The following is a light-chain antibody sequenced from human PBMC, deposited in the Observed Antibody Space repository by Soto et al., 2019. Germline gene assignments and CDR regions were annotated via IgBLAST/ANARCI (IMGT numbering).Light chain of an antibody. CDR3: HQYGSSPST. Sequence: IVLTQSPGTLSLSPGERAALSCRASQSVSSNYLAWYQQKPGQAPRLLIYGASNRATGIPDRFSGSGSGTDFTLTISRLEPEDFALYYCHQYGSSPSTFGQGTKVEIK. CDR2: GAS. CDR1: QSVSSNY. J-gene: IGKJ1*01. V-gene: IGKV3-20*01.